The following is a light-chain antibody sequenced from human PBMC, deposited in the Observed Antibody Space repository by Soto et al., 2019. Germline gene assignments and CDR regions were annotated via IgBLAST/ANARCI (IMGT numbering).Light chain of an antibody. V-gene: IGKV3D-15*01. CDR2: RVS. CDR1: QSADSN. Sequence: EIVMTQSPDTLSVSPGERATLSCRASQSADSNLAWYQQKPGQAPGLVIYRVSTRATGIPARFSGSGSGTEFALTISSLQSEDAAGYYCQQYNNWPLTLAGGTKVDVK. J-gene: IGKJ4*01. CDR3: QQYNNWPLT.